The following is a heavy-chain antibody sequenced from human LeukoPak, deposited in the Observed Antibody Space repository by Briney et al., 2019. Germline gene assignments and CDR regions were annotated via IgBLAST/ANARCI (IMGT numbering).Heavy chain of an antibody. Sequence: GGSLRLSCAASGMTFSSYWMYWVRQAPGKGLVWVSYIKSDGSTTGYADAVKGRFTISRDNAKSTLYLEMSSLRGEDTAVYYCAKGGSYYDDYFDYWGQGTLVTVSS. J-gene: IGHJ4*02. D-gene: IGHD1-26*01. CDR2: IKSDGSTT. CDR3: AKGGSYYDDYFDY. CDR1: GMTFSSYW. V-gene: IGHV3-74*01.